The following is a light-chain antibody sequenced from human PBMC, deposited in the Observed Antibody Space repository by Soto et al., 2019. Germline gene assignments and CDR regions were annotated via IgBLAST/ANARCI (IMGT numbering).Light chain of an antibody. V-gene: IGKV1-39*01. J-gene: IGKJ4*01. CDR1: QTGIKY. Sequence: DIQMTQSPSSLSASVGDSVTITCRTGQTGIKYLNWYQQKPGKAPQLLIFAASNLHSEVPSRFSGSGSGTHFTLTISNLQPEDFATYYCQQSDTAPVTFGGGTKVEIK. CDR3: QQSDTAPVT. CDR2: AAS.